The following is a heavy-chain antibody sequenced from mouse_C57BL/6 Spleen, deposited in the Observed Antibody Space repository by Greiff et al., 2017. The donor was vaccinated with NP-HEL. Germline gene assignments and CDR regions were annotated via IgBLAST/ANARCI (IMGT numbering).Heavy chain of an antibody. V-gene: IGHV3-6*01. J-gene: IGHJ1*03. CDR1: GYSITSGYY. Sequence: ESGPGLVKPSQSLSLTCSVTGYSITSGYYWNWIRQFPGNKLEWMGYISYDGSNNYNPSLKNRISITRDTSKNQFFLKLNSVTTEDTATYYCASTITTVTWYFDVWGTGTTVTVSS. CDR3: ASTITTVTWYFDV. D-gene: IGHD1-1*01. CDR2: ISYDGSN.